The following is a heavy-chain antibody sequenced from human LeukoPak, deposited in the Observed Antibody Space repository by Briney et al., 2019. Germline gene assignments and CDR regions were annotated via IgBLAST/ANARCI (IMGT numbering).Heavy chain of an antibody. D-gene: IGHD5-18*01. J-gene: IGHJ4*02. Sequence: PGRSLRLSCVASGFIFSSYALHWVRQAPGKGLEWVAVISYDGNYKYYADSVKGRFTISRDNSKNTLFLQMNSLRPEDTAVYYCAREPTAMILWGQGTLVTVSS. CDR1: GFIFSSYA. V-gene: IGHV3-30-3*01. CDR3: AREPTAMIL. CDR2: ISYDGNYK.